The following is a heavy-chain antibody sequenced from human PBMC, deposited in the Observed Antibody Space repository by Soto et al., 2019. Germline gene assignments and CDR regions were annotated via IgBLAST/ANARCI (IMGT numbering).Heavy chain of an antibody. Sequence: QVQLQESGPGLVKSSGTLSLTCAVSGGSISRGDWWSWVRQTPGKGLEWIGEIFHSGSTNYNPSLKRRVTISVDNSKNQFSLILSFVTAADTAVYFCASHRGNTYGPYDYWGQGTLVTVSS. D-gene: IGHD5-18*01. CDR2: IFHSGST. V-gene: IGHV4-4*02. CDR1: GGSISRGDW. CDR3: ASHRGNTYGPYDY. J-gene: IGHJ4*02.